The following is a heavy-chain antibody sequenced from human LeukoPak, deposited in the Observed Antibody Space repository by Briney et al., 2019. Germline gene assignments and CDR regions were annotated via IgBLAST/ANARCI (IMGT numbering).Heavy chain of an antibody. V-gene: IGHV1-18*01. J-gene: IGHJ5*02. Sequence: ASVKVSCKASGYTFTSYGISWVRQAPGQGLEWMGWISTYYGNTKYAQKFQGRVTMTTDTSTSTAYMELRSLRSDDTAVYYCARGLSSGRYEVWFDPWGQGTLVTVSS. CDR3: ARGLSSGRYEVWFDP. CDR2: ISTYYGNT. CDR1: GYTFTSYG. D-gene: IGHD6-19*01.